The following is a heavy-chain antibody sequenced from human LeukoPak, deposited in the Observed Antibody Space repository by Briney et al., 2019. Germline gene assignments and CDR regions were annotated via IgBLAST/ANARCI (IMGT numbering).Heavy chain of an antibody. CDR3: ARDRPDYYDSSGFMDV. CDR2: IYYSGST. CDR1: GGSISSYY. J-gene: IGHJ6*03. V-gene: IGHV4-59*01. Sequence: SETLSLTCTVSGGSISSYYWSWIRQPPGKGLEWIGYIYYSGSTNYNPSLKSRVTISVDTSKNQFSLKLSSVTAAGTAVYYCARDRPDYYDSSGFMDVWGKGTTVTVSS. D-gene: IGHD3-22*01.